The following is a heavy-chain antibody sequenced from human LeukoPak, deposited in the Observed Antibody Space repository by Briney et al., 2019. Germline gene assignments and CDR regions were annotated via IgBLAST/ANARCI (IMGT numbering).Heavy chain of an antibody. V-gene: IGHV4-34*01. J-gene: IGHJ5*02. Sequence: PSETLSLTCAVYGGPFSGYYWSWIRQPPGKGLEWIGEINHSGSTNYNPSLKSRVTISVDTSKNQFSLKLSSVTAADTAVYYCATGTDLIAAAGTETRERYNWFDPWGQGTLVTVSS. CDR2: INHSGST. CDR3: ATGTDLIAAAGTETRERYNWFDP. CDR1: GGPFSGYY. D-gene: IGHD6-13*01.